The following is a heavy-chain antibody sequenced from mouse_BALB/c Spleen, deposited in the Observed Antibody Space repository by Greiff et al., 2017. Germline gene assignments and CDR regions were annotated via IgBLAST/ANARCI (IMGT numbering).Heavy chain of an antibody. D-gene: IGHD1-1*01. Sequence: VQLVESGGGLVQPGGSMKLSCVASGFTFSNYWMNWVRQSPEKGLEWVAEIRLKSNNYATHYAESVKGRFTISRDDSKSSVYLQMNNLRAEDTGIYYCTRDYYGSSLYAMDYWGQGTSVTVSS. V-gene: IGHV6-6*02. CDR1: GFTFSNYW. CDR3: TRDYYGSSLYAMDY. CDR2: IRLKSNNYAT. J-gene: IGHJ4*01.